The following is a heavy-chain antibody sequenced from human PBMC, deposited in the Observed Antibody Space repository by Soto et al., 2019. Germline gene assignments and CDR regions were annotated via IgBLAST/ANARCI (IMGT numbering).Heavy chain of an antibody. Sequence: SVKVSCKASGGTFSSYAISWVRQAPGQGLEWMGGIIPIFGTANYAQKFQGRVTITADKSTSTAYMELSSLRSEDTAVYYCARVSLGAHYEFFTGSPRFPIDYLWQGTLVTVSS. V-gene: IGHV1-69*06. D-gene: IGHD3-9*01. J-gene: IGHJ4*02. CDR2: IIPIFGTA. CDR1: GGTFSSYA. CDR3: ARVSLGAHYEFFTGSPRFPIDY.